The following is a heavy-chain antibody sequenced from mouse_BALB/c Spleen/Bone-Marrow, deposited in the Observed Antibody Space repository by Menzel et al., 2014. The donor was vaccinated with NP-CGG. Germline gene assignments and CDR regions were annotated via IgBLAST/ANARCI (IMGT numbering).Heavy chain of an antibody. CDR3: AKHTGTVVGGTMDY. Sequence: VQLQQSGPGLVAPSQSLSITCTVSGFSLTDYGVSWIRQPPGKGLEWLGIIWGGGNTYYNSPLKSRLSISKDNSKSQVFLKMNSLQTDDTAMYYCAKHTGTVVGGTMDYWGQGTSVTVSS. CDR2: IWGGGNT. CDR1: GFSLTDYG. J-gene: IGHJ4*01. D-gene: IGHD1-1*01. V-gene: IGHV2-6-5*01.